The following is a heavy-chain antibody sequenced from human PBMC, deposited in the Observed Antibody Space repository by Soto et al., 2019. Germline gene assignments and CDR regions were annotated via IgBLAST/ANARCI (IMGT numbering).Heavy chain of an antibody. CDR3: ARDYVSSYYDSSGYNYYYYGMDV. V-gene: IGHV4-61*01. CDR2: IYYSGST. J-gene: IGHJ6*02. D-gene: IGHD3-22*01. Sequence: SETLSLTCTASGGSVSSGSYYWSWIRQPPGKGLEWIGYIYYSGSTNYNPSLKSRVTISVDTSKNQFSLKLSSVTAADTAVYYCARDYVSSYYDSSGYNYYYYGMDVWGQGTTVTVSS. CDR1: GGSVSSGSYY.